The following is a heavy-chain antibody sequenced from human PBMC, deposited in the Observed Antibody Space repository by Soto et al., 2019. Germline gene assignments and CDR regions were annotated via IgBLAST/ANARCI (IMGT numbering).Heavy chain of an antibody. V-gene: IGHV3-74*01. D-gene: IGHD6-13*01. CDR2: INIDGSTS. J-gene: IGHJ4*01. CDR3: ARGTPYSSPEY. CDR1: GCSFSTYW. Sequence: WGSLRLPLAASGCSFSTYWLHWLRLAPGKGQLWFSRINIDGSTSFYAYSVNVRLTISIDNAKTTIYLQMNRLRAEDTALYYCARGTPYSSPEYWGHGTRVTVSS.